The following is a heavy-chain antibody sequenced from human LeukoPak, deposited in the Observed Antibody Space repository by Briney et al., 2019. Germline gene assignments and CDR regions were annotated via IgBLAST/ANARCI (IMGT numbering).Heavy chain of an antibody. J-gene: IGHJ4*02. CDR1: GGSISSYY. V-gene: IGHV4-39*07. CDR3: ARERDFYDSSGSPSY. CDR2: IYYSGST. D-gene: IGHD3-22*01. Sequence: SETLSLTCTVSGGSISSYYWGWIRQPPGKGLEWIGTIYYSGSTYYNPSLKSRVTISVDTSKNQFSLKVRSVTAADTAVYYCARERDFYDSSGSPSYWGQGTLVIVSS.